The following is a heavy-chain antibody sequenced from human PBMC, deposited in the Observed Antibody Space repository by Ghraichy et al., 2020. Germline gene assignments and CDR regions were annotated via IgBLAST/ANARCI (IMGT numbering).Heavy chain of an antibody. CDR2: ISAYNGNT. V-gene: IGHV1-18*04. CDR1: GYTFTSYG. Sequence: ASVKVSCKASGYTFTSYGISWVRQAPGQGLEWMGWISAYNGNTNYAQKLQGRVTMTTDTSTSTAYMELRSLRSDDTAVYYCARVRPLDYDFWSGCDYWGQGTLVTVSS. J-gene: IGHJ4*02. D-gene: IGHD3-3*01. CDR3: ARVRPLDYDFWSGCDY.